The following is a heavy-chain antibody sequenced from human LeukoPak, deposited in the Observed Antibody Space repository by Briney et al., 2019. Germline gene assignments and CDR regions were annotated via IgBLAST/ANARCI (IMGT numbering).Heavy chain of an antibody. V-gene: IGHV4-61*08. J-gene: IGHJ6*02. CDR2: IYYSGST. Sequence: SETLSLTCTVSGVSINSDAYFWSWIRQPPGKGLEWIGYIYYSGSTNYNPSLKSRVTISVDTSKNQFSLKLSSVTAADTAVYYCARNCGGDCYPYYGMDVWGQGTTVTVSS. CDR1: GVSINSDAYF. CDR3: ARNCGGDCYPYYGMDV. D-gene: IGHD2-21*02.